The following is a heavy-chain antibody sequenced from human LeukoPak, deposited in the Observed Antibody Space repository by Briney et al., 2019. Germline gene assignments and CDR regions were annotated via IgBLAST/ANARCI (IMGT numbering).Heavy chain of an antibody. J-gene: IGHJ5*02. CDR2: LYYSGST. CDR1: GGSISSSSYY. CDR3: ATLVRSGSYYWRWFDP. Sequence: SETLSLTCTVSGGSISSSSYYWGWIRQPPGKGLEWIGSLYYSGSTYYNPSLKSRVTISIDTSKNQFSLKLTSVTAADTAVFYCATLVRSGSYYWRWFDPWGQGTLVTVSS. D-gene: IGHD1-26*01. V-gene: IGHV4-39*07.